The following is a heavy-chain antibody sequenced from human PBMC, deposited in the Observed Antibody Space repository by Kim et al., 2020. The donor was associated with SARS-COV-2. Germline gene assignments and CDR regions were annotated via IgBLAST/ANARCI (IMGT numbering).Heavy chain of an antibody. CDR1: GFTFSSYG. CDR3: ARDQALYSNGWSNDAFDI. V-gene: IGHV3-30*03. Sequence: GGSLRLSCAASGFTFSSYGMHWVRQAPGKGLEWVAVISYDGSNKNYGDSVKGRFTISRDNSKNTLYLQMNSLRTEDTAVYYCARDQALYSNGWSNDAFDIWGQGTKVTVSS. J-gene: IGHJ3*02. D-gene: IGHD6-19*01. CDR2: ISYDGSNK.